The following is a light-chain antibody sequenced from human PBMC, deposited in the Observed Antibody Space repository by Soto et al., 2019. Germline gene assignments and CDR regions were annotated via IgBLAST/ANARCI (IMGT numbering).Light chain of an antibody. Sequence: IVLAQSAGTLSLSPGQRATLSGRASQSVSSSYLAWYQQKPGHAPRLLISGASSTATAIPDRFSGTGSGTAFTLTIRRLEPDAFAVYYCQQYGSSPLFGPGTKVDIK. V-gene: IGKV3-20*01. CDR3: QQYGSSPL. CDR1: QSVSSSY. J-gene: IGKJ3*01. CDR2: GAS.